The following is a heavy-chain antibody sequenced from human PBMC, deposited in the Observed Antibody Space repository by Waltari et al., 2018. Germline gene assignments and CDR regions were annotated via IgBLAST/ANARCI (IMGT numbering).Heavy chain of an antibody. J-gene: IGHJ3*02. CDR3: VREQQLVPYTDEAFDI. CDR1: GYTFSGYY. D-gene: IGHD6-13*01. V-gene: IGHV1-2*02. Sequence: QVQLVQSGAEVKKPGASVKVSCKASGYTFSGYYIHWVRQAPGQGLEWMGLINCNNGDRKYAQKCQGRVTMTRDTPISTAYMDLSGLISDDTAVYYCVREQQLVPYTDEAFDIWGQGTVVTVSS. CDR2: INCNNGDR.